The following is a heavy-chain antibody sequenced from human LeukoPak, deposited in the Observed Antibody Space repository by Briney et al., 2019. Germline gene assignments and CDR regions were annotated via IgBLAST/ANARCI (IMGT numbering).Heavy chain of an antibody. CDR2: ISAYNGNT. Sequence: ASVKVSCKASGYTFTNYGISWVRQAPGQGLEWVGWISAYNGNTNYAQKLQGRVTMTTDTSTSTAYMELRSLRSDDTAVYYCARDSSGYVDAFDIWGQGTMVTVSS. J-gene: IGHJ3*02. CDR1: GYTFTNYG. V-gene: IGHV1-18*01. D-gene: IGHD3-22*01. CDR3: ARDSSGYVDAFDI.